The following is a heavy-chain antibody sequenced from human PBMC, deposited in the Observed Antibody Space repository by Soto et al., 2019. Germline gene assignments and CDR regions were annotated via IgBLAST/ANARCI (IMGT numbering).Heavy chain of an antibody. CDR1: GFTFDDYA. V-gene: IGHV3-43D*04. J-gene: IGHJ6*02. Sequence: GGSLRLSCAASGFTFDDYAMHWVRQAPGKGLEWVSLISWDGGSTYYADSVKGRFTISRDNSKNSLYLQMNSLRAEDTALYYCAKGDCSSTSCYANYYYGMDVWGQGTTVTVS. CDR2: ISWDGGST. CDR3: AKGDCSSTSCYANYYYGMDV. D-gene: IGHD2-2*01.